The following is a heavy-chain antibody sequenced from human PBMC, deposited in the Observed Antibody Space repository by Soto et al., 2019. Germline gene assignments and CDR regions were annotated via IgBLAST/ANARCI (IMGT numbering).Heavy chain of an antibody. J-gene: IGHJ4*02. CDR3: AKGPHSSAWHYFDY. CDR2: DSGSGGNT. CDR1: GIAFSNYA. D-gene: IGHD6-19*01. Sequence: PGGSLRLSCAASGIAFSNYAMSWVRQAPGKGLERVSTDSGSGGNTYYADSVRGRFTISRDNSENTLYLQMISLRAEDMAIYYCAKGPHSSAWHYFDYWGQGTLVTVSS. V-gene: IGHV3-23*01.